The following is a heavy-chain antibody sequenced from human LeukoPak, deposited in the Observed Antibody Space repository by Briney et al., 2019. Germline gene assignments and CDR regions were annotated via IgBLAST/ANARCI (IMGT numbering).Heavy chain of an antibody. J-gene: IGHJ4*02. D-gene: IGHD6-6*01. CDR1: VSTFTSYG. Sequence: ASVTVSFTASVSTFTSYGISWVRQAPGQGLEWMGWISAYNGNTNYAQKLQGRVTMTTDTSTSTAYMELRSLRSDDTAVYYCARDRWPGRWYSSSSGFDYWGQGTLVTVSS. V-gene: IGHV1-18*01. CDR3: ARDRWPGRWYSSSSGFDY. CDR2: ISAYNGNT.